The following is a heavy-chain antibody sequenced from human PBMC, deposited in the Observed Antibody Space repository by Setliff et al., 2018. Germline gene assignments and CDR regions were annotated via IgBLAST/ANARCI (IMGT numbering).Heavy chain of an antibody. CDR3: ARTCSGSGCYAGLES. CDR2: INSGGSKV. CDR1: GFTFRSYE. J-gene: IGHJ4*02. Sequence: QPGGSLRLSCAASGFTFRSYEMNWVRQTPGKGLEWVSYINSGGSKVYYADSVKGRFTISRDNSKNTLYLQMNSLRPEDTAVYYCARTCSGSGCYAGLESWGQGTPVTVSS. V-gene: IGHV3-48*03. D-gene: IGHD2-15*01.